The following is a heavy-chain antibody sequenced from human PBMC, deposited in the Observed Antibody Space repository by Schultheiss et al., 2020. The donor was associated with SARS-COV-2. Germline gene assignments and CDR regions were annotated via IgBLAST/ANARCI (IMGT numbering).Heavy chain of an antibody. CDR1: GFTFSSYW. D-gene: IGHD1-14*01. CDR2: IHTGGST. Sequence: GGSLRLSCAASGFTFSSYWMSWVRQAPGKGLEWVSVIHTGGSTYYAGSVEGRFTISRDNSKNTLYLLMNSLRAEDTAVYFCAMGPLRYWGQGTLVTVSS. J-gene: IGHJ4*02. V-gene: IGHV3-53*01. CDR3: AMGPLRY.